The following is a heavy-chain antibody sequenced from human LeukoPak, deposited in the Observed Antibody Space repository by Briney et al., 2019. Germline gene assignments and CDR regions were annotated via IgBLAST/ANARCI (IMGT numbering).Heavy chain of an antibody. J-gene: IGHJ5*02. D-gene: IGHD2-21*02. V-gene: IGHV4-39*01. Sequence: SETLSLTRTVSGGSISSSSYYWGWIRQPPGKGLEWIGSIYYSGSTYYNPSLKSRVTISVDTSRNQFSLKLSSVTAADTAVYYCARHGGPKGFIVVVTAQFDPWGQGTLVTVSS. CDR2: IYYSGST. CDR1: GGSISSSSYY. CDR3: ARHGGPKGFIVVVTAQFDP.